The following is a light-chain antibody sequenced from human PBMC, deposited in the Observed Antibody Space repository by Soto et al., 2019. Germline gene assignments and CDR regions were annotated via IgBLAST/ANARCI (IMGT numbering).Light chain of an antibody. CDR1: RSGIGSYNY. J-gene: IGLJ3*02. Sequence: QSVLTQPASVSGSPGQSITISCTGARSGIGSYNYVSWYQQYPGKAPKLIMYEVSNRHSGVSHRVSGSRSGDTASLTISGLQADDEADYYCSSSSATLGVFGGGTKLTVL. CDR3: SSSSATLGV. CDR2: EVS. V-gene: IGLV2-14*01.